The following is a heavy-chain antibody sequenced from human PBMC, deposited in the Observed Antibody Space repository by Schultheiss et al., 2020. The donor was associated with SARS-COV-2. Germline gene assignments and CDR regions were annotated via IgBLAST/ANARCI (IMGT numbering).Heavy chain of an antibody. CDR3: ASHFSYCSGGSCYTFDF. J-gene: IGHJ4*02. Sequence: SETLSLTCAVYGGSFSDFYWSWIRQPPGKGLEWIGEINHSGSTNYNPSLKSRVTISVDTSRNQFSLKLTSVTAADTAVYYCASHFSYCSGGSCYTFDFWGQGTLVTVSS. CDR2: INHSGST. V-gene: IGHV4-34*01. D-gene: IGHD2-15*01. CDR1: GGSFSDFY.